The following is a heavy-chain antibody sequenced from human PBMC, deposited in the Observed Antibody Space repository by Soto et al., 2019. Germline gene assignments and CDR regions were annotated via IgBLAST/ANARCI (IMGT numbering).Heavy chain of an antibody. V-gene: IGHV1-8*01. CDR3: ARDGFVHSQGVFDS. Sequence: ASVKVSCKASGYTFITYDINWVRQAAGQGLEWMGWMNPNNGNAGYAQKFQGRVTMTRNTSISTAYMELSSLRFDDTAVYYCARDGFVHSQGVFDSWGQGALVTVS. CDR1: GYTFITYD. CDR2: MNPNNGNA. J-gene: IGHJ4*02. D-gene: IGHD6-6*01.